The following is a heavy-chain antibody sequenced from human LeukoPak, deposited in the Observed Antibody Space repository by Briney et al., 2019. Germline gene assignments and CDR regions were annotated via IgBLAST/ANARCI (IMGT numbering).Heavy chain of an antibody. CDR1: GYTFTSSD. J-gene: IGHJ4*02. D-gene: IGHD3-22*01. CDR2: MNPNSGNT. Sequence: ASVKVSCKASGYTFTSSDINWVREAPGQGLGWMGWMNPNSGNTGYAQKFQGRVAMTRNTSISTAYMELSSLRSEDTAVYYCARVRVDSSGYYYLDYWGQGTLVTVSS. CDR3: ARVRVDSSGYYYLDY. V-gene: IGHV1-8*01.